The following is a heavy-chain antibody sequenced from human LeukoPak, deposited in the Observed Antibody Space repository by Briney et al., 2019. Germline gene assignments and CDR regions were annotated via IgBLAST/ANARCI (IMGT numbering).Heavy chain of an antibody. J-gene: IGHJ4*02. CDR2: INNDGSST. Sequence: GGSLRLSCAASGFIFSDHWMHWVRQAPGKGLVWLSRINNDGSSTIYADSVKGRFTFSRDNAENTLFLEMSSLRVEDTAVYYCARERNNFWSGHHSIFDSWGQGTLVTVSS. V-gene: IGHV3-74*01. CDR1: GFIFSDHW. CDR3: ARERNNFWSGHHSIFDS. D-gene: IGHD3-3*01.